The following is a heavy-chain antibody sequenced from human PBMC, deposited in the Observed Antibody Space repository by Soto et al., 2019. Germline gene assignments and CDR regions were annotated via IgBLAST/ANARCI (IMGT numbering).Heavy chain of an antibody. J-gene: IGHJ4*02. V-gene: IGHV3-64D*06. Sequence: PGGSLRLSCAASGFSFSDLAMHWVRQTPGKGLEYVSAISSTGDSTYYADSVKGRFTISRDNSKNTLYLQLSSLSADDSAVYYCAKDKRGPIFGVVSLLDYWGQGALVTVSS. CDR1: GFSFSDLA. D-gene: IGHD3-3*01. CDR2: ISSTGDST. CDR3: AKDKRGPIFGVVSLLDY.